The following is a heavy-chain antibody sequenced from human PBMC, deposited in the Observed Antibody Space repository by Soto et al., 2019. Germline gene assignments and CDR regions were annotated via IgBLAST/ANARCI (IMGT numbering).Heavy chain of an antibody. D-gene: IGHD1-26*01. CDR1: GFTFSSYG. J-gene: IGHJ6*02. Sequence: VGSLRLSCAASGFTFSSYGMHWVRQAPGKGLEWVAVISYDGSNKYYADSVKGRFTISRDNSKNTLYLQMNSLRAEDTAVYYCAKDPPRGATTHYYYGMDVWGQGTTVTVSS. CDR3: AKDPPRGATTHYYYGMDV. CDR2: ISYDGSNK. V-gene: IGHV3-30*18.